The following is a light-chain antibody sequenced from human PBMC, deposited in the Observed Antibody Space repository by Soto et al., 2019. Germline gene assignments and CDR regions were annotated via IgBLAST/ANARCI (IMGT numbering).Light chain of an antibody. V-gene: IGKV1-5*03. Sequence: DIQMTQSPAPLSATVGDRVTITCRASQTVYSWLAWYQQKPGKAPKLRISEASTLQSGVPSRFAGSGSGTEYTLAISRRQPDDVATYYCQQYSSYSPYTFGQGSMV. J-gene: IGKJ2*01. CDR3: QQYSSYSPYT. CDR1: QTVYSW. CDR2: EAS.